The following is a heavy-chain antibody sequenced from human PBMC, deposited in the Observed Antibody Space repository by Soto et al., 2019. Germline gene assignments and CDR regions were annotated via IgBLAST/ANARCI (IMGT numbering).Heavy chain of an antibody. Sequence: QLQLQESGPGLVKPSETLSLTCTVSGGSISSRGYYWGWIRQPPGKGLEWIGTIYYSGSTYYNPSLKGRVTISVDTSKNQFSLKLSSVTAAYTAVYYCATRNWFDPWGQGILVTVSS. CDR1: GGSISSRGYY. V-gene: IGHV4-39*01. J-gene: IGHJ5*02. CDR3: ATRNWFDP. CDR2: IYYSGST.